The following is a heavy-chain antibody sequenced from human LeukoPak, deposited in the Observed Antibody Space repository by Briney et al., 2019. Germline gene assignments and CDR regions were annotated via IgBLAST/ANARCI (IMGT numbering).Heavy chain of an antibody. CDR3: ARDQWLLRGGDHDAFDI. J-gene: IGHJ3*02. V-gene: IGHV4-4*02. D-gene: IGHD6-19*01. Sequence: PSETLSLTCAVSGGSISSTNWGSWVRQPPGKGLEWIGEIYHSGTTNSNPSLKSPFTISIDKSKNQFSLKLSSVTAADTAVYYCARDQWLLRGGDHDAFDIWGQGTMVTVSS. CDR2: IYHSGTT. CDR1: GGSISSTNW.